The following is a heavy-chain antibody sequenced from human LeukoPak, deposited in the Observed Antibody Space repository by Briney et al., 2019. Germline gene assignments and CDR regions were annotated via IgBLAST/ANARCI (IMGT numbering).Heavy chain of an antibody. Sequence: PGGSLRLSCAASGFTFSSYAMSWVRQAPGKGLEWVSAISGSGGSTYYADSVKGRFTISRDNSKNTLNLQMNSLRAEDTAVYYCARDSTSMVSSHFDYWGLGTLVTVSS. J-gene: IGHJ4*02. CDR2: ISGSGGST. CDR3: ARDSTSMVSSHFDY. D-gene: IGHD5-18*01. CDR1: GFTFSSYA. V-gene: IGHV3-23*01.